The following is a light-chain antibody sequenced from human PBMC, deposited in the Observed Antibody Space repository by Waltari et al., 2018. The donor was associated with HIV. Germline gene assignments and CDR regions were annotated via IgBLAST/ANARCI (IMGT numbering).Light chain of an antibody. Sequence: QSVLTQPPSTSGTPGQRVTISCSGSSSNIGANWVCWFQQLPGTAPKLLIYRNNQRPSGFPDRYSAPRSGTSASLAISDLRADDEADYYCAAWDDNLSAVVFGGRTKLSVL. CDR1: SSNIGANW. J-gene: IGLJ2*01. V-gene: IGLV1-47*01. CDR2: RNN. CDR3: AAWDDNLSAVV.